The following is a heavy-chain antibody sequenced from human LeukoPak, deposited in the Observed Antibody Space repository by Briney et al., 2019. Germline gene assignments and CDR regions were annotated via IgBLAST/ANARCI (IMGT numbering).Heavy chain of an antibody. Sequence: GGSLRLSCAASGFTVSSNYMRWVRQAPGKGLEWVSVIYSGGGSTFYADSVKGRFTISRDTSRNTLYLQMNSLRAEDTAVYYCARETHYYDSGGYYSLHYFDYWGQGTLVTVPS. CDR1: GFTVSSNY. V-gene: IGHV3-66*01. J-gene: IGHJ4*02. D-gene: IGHD3-22*01. CDR2: IYSGGGST. CDR3: ARETHYYDSGGYYSLHYFDY.